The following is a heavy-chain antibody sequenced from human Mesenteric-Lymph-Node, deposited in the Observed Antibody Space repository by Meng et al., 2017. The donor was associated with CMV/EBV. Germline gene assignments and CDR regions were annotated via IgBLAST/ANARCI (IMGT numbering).Heavy chain of an antibody. Sequence: KVSCKASGYSFSIYWVAWVRQMPGKGLEWMGIIYPGDSKTKYSPSFQGQVTISADKSISTAYLQWSSLKASDTAMYYCARPSYSSGWSRVDYWGQGTLVTVSS. CDR1: GYSFSIYW. V-gene: IGHV5-51*01. J-gene: IGHJ4*02. D-gene: IGHD6-19*01. CDR2: IYPGDSKT. CDR3: ARPSYSSGWSRVDY.